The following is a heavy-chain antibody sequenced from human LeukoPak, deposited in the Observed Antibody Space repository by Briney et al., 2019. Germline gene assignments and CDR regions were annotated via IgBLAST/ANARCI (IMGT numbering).Heavy chain of an antibody. V-gene: IGHV3-48*04. CDR1: GFTFSSYS. Sequence: PGGSLRLSCAASGFTFSSYSMNWVRQAPGKGLEWISYISSSGNTIFYSDSVKGRFTISRDNAKNSLHLQMNSLTVEDTAVYYCARGGGRGDYNERYYFDYWGQGTLVTVSS. CDR3: ARGGGRGDYNERYYFDY. J-gene: IGHJ4*02. D-gene: IGHD3-22*01. CDR2: ISSSGNTI.